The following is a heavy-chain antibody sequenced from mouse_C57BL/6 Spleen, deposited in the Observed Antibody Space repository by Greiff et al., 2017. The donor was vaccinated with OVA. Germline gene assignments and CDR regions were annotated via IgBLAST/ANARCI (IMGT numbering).Heavy chain of an antibody. D-gene: IGHD1-1*01. V-gene: IGHV1-50*01. CDR1: GYTFTSYW. Sequence: QVQLQQPGAELVKPGASVKLSCKASGYTFTSYWMQWVKQRPGQGLEWIGEIDPSDSYTNYNQKFKGKATLTVDTSSSTAYMQLSSLTSEDSAVYYCARRGVTVVATDAFDDWGQGTTRTVSS. J-gene: IGHJ2*01. CDR2: IDPSDSYT. CDR3: ARRGVTVVATDAFDD.